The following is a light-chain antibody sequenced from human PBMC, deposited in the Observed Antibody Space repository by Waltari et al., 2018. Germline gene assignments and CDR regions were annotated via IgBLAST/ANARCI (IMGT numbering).Light chain of an antibody. CDR2: WAS. CDR1: QNVLYSSNNKNY. V-gene: IGKV4-1*01. J-gene: IGKJ1*01. Sequence: DIVMTQSPDSLAVSLVERATINCKSSQNVLYSSNNKNYLAWYQQKPGQPPKLLIYWASTRESGVPDRFSGSGSGTDFTLTISSLQAEDVAVYYCQQYYSTPSWTFGQGTKVEIK. CDR3: QQYYSTPSWT.